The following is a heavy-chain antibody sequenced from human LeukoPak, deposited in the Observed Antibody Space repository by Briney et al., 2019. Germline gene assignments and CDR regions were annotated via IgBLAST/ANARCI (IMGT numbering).Heavy chain of an antibody. D-gene: IGHD3-10*01. CDR1: GFTFSSYA. CDR2: IFGSGGSA. CDR3: AKSPGDREGIDY. Sequence: TGGSLRLSCTASGFTFSSYAMYWVRQAPGKGLEWVSGIFGSGGSAHYADSVKGRFTISRDNSKNTLYLQMNSLRAEDTAVYFCAKSPGDREGIDYWGQGTLVTVSS. J-gene: IGHJ4*02. V-gene: IGHV3-23*01.